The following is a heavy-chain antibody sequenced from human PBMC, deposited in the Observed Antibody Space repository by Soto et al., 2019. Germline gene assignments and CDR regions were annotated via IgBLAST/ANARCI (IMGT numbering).Heavy chain of an antibody. CDR2: IGTAGDT. V-gene: IGHV3-13*01. J-gene: IGHJ4*02. Sequence: LRLSCAASGFTFSSYDIHWVRQTTGKGLEWVSGIGTAGDTYYAGSVKGRFTISRENAKNSVYLQMSSLRAGDTAVYYCGRGAQGFDYWGQGALVTVSS. CDR3: GRGAQGFDY. CDR1: GFTFSSYD.